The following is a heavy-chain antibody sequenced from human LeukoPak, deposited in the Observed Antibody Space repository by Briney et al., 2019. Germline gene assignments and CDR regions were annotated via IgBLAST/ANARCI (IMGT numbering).Heavy chain of an antibody. CDR3: AKLAGIRGWFVYYFDY. CDR1: GFTFSNAW. J-gene: IGHJ4*02. Sequence: GGSLRLSCAASGFTFSNAWMSWVRQAPGKGLEWVSGMSGRGDTSYYADSVKGRFTISRDNSKNTLFLQMNSLRAEDTAVYYCAKLAGIRGWFVYYFDYWGQGTLVTVS. CDR2: MSGRGDTS. D-gene: IGHD6-19*01. V-gene: IGHV3-23*01.